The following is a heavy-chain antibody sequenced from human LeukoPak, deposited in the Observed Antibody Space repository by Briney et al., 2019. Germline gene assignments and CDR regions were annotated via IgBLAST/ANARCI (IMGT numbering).Heavy chain of an antibody. CDR3: ARGLNWNYGGRFDP. D-gene: IGHD1-7*01. CDR1: GGSISSGGYS. Sequence: SETLSLTCAVSGGSISSGGYSWSWIRQPPGKGLEWIGYIYHSGSTNYNPSLKSRVTISVDTSKNQFSLKLSSVTAADTAVYYCARGLNWNYGGRFDPWGQGTLVTVSS. J-gene: IGHJ5*02. CDR2: IYHSGST. V-gene: IGHV4-30-2*01.